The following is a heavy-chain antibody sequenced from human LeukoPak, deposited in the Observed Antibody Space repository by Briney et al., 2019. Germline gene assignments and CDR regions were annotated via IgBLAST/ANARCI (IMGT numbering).Heavy chain of an antibody. CDR2: IYTSGST. Sequence: TSETLSLTCTVSGGSISSYYWSWIRQPPGKGLEWIGYIYTSGSTNYNPSLKSRVTISVDTSKNQFSLKLSSVTAADTAVYYCARQGVYYDSRPYFDYWGQGTLVTVSS. CDR3: ARQGVYYDSRPYFDY. D-gene: IGHD3-22*01. V-gene: IGHV4-4*09. CDR1: GGSISSYY. J-gene: IGHJ4*02.